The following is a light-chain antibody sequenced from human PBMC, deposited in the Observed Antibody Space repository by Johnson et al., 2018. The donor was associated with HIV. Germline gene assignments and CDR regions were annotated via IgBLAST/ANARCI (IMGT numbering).Light chain of an antibody. Sequence: QSVLTQPPSVSAAPGQKVTISCSGSSSNIGNNYVSWYQQLPGTAPKLLIYDNNKRPSGIPDRISGSKSGTSATLCITGLQTGDEADYYCGTWDSSLSAYVFVTWTKVTVL. CDR2: DNN. V-gene: IGLV1-51*01. CDR3: GTWDSSLSAYV. J-gene: IGLJ1*01. CDR1: SSNIGNNY.